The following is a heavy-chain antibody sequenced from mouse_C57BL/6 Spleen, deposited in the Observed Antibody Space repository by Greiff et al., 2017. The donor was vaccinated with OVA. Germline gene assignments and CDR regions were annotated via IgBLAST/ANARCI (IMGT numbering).Heavy chain of an antibody. D-gene: IGHD2-4*01. V-gene: IGHV1-80*01. CDR3: ARGGIYYDYDEGDRRGAMDY. CDR1: GYAFSSYW. Sequence: VQLQESGAELVKPGASVKISCKASGYAFSSYWMNWVKQRPGKGLEWIGQIYPGDGDTNYNGKFKGKATLTADKSSSTAYMQLSSLTSEDSAVYFCARGGIYYDYDEGDRRGAMDYWGQGTSVTVSS. J-gene: IGHJ4*01. CDR2: IYPGDGDT.